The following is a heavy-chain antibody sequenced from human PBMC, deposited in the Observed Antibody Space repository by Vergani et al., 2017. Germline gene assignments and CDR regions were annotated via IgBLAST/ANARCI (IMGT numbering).Heavy chain of an antibody. CDR1: GFTFDDYA. D-gene: IGHD5-18*01. Sequence: EVQLVESGGGLVQPGRSLRLSCAASGFTFDDYAMHWVRQAPGKGLEWVSGISWNSGSIGYAGYVKGRFTISRDNAKNSLYLQMNSLRAEDTALYYCAKESTLRYSYGLYYYYYGMDVWGQGTTVTVSS. CDR2: ISWNSGSI. V-gene: IGHV3-9*01. J-gene: IGHJ6*02. CDR3: AKESTLRYSYGLYYYYYGMDV.